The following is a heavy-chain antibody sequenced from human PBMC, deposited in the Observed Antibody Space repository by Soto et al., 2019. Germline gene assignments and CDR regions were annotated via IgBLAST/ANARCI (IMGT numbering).Heavy chain of an antibody. V-gene: IGHV4-4*02. D-gene: IGHD3-3*01. J-gene: IGHJ6*03. Sequence: PSETLSLTCAVSGGSISSSNWWSWVRQPPGRGLEWIGSIYYSGSTYYNPSLKSRVTISVDTSKNQFSLKLSSVTAADTAVYYCARTYYDFWSGYASPMVHYYYMDVWGKGTTVTVSS. CDR3: ARTYYDFWSGYASPMVHYYYMDV. CDR1: GGSISSSNW. CDR2: IYYSGST.